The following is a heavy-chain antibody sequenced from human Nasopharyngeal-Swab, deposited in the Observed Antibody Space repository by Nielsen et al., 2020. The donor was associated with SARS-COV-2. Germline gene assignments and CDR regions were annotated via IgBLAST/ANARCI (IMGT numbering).Heavy chain of an antibody. CDR3: ARAEMRTTVTTYWNY. CDR2: INPSGGST. CDR1: GYTFTSNY. V-gene: IGHV1-46*01. Sequence: ASVKVSCKASGYTFTSNYMHWVRQAPGQGLEWMGIINPSGGSTGYAQKFQGRVTMTRDTSTSTVYMELSSLRSEDTAVYYCARAEMRTTVTTYWNYWGQGTLVTVSS. D-gene: IGHD4-17*01. J-gene: IGHJ4*02.